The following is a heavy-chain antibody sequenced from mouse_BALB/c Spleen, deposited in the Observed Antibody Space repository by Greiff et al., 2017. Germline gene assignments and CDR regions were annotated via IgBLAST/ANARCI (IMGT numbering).Heavy chain of an antibody. CDR3: ARGVTTVVEGFAY. V-gene: IGHV5-6-5*01. D-gene: IGHD1-1*01. Sequence: DVMLVESGGGLVKPGGSLKLSCAASGFTFSSYAMSWVRQTPEKRLEWVASISSGGSTYYPDSVKGRFTISRDNARNILYLQMSSLRSEDTAMYYCARGVTTVVEGFAYWGQGTLVTVSA. J-gene: IGHJ3*01. CDR1: GFTFSSYA. CDR2: ISSGGST.